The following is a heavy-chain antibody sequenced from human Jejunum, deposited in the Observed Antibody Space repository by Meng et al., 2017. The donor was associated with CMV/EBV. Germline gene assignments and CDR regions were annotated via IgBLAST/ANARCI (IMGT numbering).Heavy chain of an antibody. CDR3: ARVTGVQAIDY. CDR1: GFTFDDYG. D-gene: IGHD3-9*01. V-gene: IGHV3-20*04. CDR2: INWNGGGT. Sequence: SCAASGFTFDDYGMSWVRQAPGKGLEWVSGINWNGGGTAYADSVKGRFTISRDNAKNSLYLQMNSLRAEDTALYYCARVTGVQAIDYWGQTTLVTVSS. J-gene: IGHJ4*02.